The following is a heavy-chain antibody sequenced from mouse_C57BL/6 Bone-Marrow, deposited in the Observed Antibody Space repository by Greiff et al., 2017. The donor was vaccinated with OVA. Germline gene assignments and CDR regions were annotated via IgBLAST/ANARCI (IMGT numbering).Heavy chain of an antibody. J-gene: IGHJ1*03. CDR3: ARLRSSYVEYWYFDV. D-gene: IGHD1-1*01. V-gene: IGHV1-72*01. CDR2: IDPNSGGT. Sequence: QVHVKQSGAELVKPGASVKLSCKASGYTFTSYWMHWVKQRPGRGLEWIGRIDPNSGGTKYNEKFKSKATLTVDKPSSTAYMQLSSLTSEDSAVYYCARLRSSYVEYWYFDVWGTGTTVTVSS. CDR1: GYTFTSYW.